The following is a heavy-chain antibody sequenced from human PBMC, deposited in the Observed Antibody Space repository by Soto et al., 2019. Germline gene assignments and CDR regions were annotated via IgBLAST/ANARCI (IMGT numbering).Heavy chain of an antibody. CDR2: INDSGTT. CDR1: GTSFSGSS. Sequence: QVQLQQWGAGLLKPSETLSLTCAVYGTSFSGSSWTWIRQPPGKGLEWIGEINDSGTTNYNPSLVSRVTISVDTSKNQFSLKLSSVTAADTAVYYCARDLVRGSDRFDPWGQGTLVTVSS. J-gene: IGHJ5*02. V-gene: IGHV4-34*01. D-gene: IGHD3-10*01. CDR3: ARDLVRGSDRFDP.